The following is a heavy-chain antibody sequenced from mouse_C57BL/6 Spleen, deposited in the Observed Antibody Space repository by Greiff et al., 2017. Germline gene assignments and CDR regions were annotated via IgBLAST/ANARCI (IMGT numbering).Heavy chain of an antibody. CDR1: GYTFTSYW. D-gene: IGHD3-2*02. V-gene: IGHV1-69*01. Sequence: QVQLQQPGAELVMPGASVKLSCKASGYTFTSYWMHWVKQRPGQGLEWIGEIDPSDSYTNYNQKFKGKSTLTVDKSSSTAYMQLSSLTSEDSAVYYCARGSSGSVGYFDYWGKGTTLTVSS. CDR3: ARGSSGSVGYFDY. CDR2: IDPSDSYT. J-gene: IGHJ2*01.